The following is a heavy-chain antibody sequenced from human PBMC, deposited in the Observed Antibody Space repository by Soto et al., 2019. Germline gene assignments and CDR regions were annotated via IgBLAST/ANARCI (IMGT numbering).Heavy chain of an antibody. CDR2: IYYSGST. CDR1: GGSISSYY. Sequence: PSETLSLTCTVSGGSISSYYWSWIRQPPGKGLEWIGYIYYSGSTNYNPSLKSRVTISVNTSKNQFSLKLTSVTAADTAVYYFERVSGGRGYYAFWGQGTLVLVSS. D-gene: IGHD3-10*01. J-gene: IGHJ4*02. CDR3: ERVSGGRGYYAF. V-gene: IGHV4-59*01.